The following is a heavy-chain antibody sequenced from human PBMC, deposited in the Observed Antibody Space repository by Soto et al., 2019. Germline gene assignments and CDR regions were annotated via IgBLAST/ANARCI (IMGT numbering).Heavy chain of an antibody. CDR1: GFTFSSYG. D-gene: IGHD3-16*02. CDR2: ISYDGSNK. CDR3: ASTLNRYFDL. J-gene: IGHJ2*01. V-gene: IGHV3-30*03. Sequence: QVQLVESGGGVVQPGRSLRLSCAASGFTFSSYGMHWVRQAPGKGLEWVAVISYDGSNKYYADSVKGRFTISRDNSKNPLYLQMNSLRAEDTAVYYCASTLNRYFDLSGRGTLVTVSS.